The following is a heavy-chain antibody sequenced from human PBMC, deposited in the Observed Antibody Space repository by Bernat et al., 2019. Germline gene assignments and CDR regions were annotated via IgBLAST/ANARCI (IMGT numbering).Heavy chain of an antibody. CDR2: ISSSSSYI. V-gene: IGHV3-21*01. CDR1: GFTFSSYS. CDR3: ARAVFYKCYFDY. Sequence: EVQLVESGGGLVKPGGSLRLSCAASGFTFSSYSMNWVRQAPGKGLEWVSSISSSSSYIYYADSVKGRFTISRDNAKNSLYLQMNSLRAEDTAVYYCARAVFYKCYFDYWGQGTLVTVSS. D-gene: IGHD1-1*01. J-gene: IGHJ4*02.